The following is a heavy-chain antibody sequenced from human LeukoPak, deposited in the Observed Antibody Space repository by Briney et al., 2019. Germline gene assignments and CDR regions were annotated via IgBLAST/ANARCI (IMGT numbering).Heavy chain of an antibody. Sequence: ASVKVSCKASGYTFTSYYMHGVRQAPGQGLEWMGIINPSGGSTSYAQKFQGRVTMTRDTSTSTVYMELSSLRSEDTAVYYCARAPGELVPFDYWGQGTLVTVSS. V-gene: IGHV1-46*01. CDR3: ARAPGELVPFDY. D-gene: IGHD6-6*01. J-gene: IGHJ4*02. CDR1: GYTFTSYY. CDR2: INPSGGST.